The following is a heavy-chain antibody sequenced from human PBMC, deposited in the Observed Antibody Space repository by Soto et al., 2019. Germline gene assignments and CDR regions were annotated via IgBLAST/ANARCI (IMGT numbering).Heavy chain of an antibody. D-gene: IGHD4-4*01. CDR3: ARWATVTNHLDY. J-gene: IGHJ4*02. Sequence: GSGATLGNPTQTLTLTCTFSGLSLSKSEMCVSWIRQPPGKALEWLARIDWDDDKYYSTSLKTRLTISKDTSKNQVVLTMTNMDPVDTATYYCARWATVTNHLDYWGQGTLVTVSS. V-gene: IGHV2-70*11. CDR1: GLSLSKSEMC. CDR2: IDWDDDK.